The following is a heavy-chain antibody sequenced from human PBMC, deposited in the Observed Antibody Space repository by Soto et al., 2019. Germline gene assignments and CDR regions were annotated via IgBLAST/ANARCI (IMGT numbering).Heavy chain of an antibody. CDR2: INHSGST. Sequence: TSETLSLTCAVYGGSFSGYYWSWIRQPPGKGLEWIGEINHSGSTNYNPSLKSRVTISVDTSKNQFSLKLSSVTAADTAVYYCASRRWDDEYPYYYYGMDVWGQGTTVTVSS. D-gene: IGHD1-26*01. CDR3: ASRRWDDEYPYYYYGMDV. J-gene: IGHJ6*02. CDR1: GGSFSGYY. V-gene: IGHV4-34*01.